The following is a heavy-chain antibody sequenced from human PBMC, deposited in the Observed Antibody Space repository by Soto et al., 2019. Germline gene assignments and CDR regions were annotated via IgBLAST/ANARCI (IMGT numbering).Heavy chain of an antibody. CDR2: ISFVGCIK. J-gene: IGHJ4*02. Sequence: PGGSLRLSCAASGFTFSSYGMHWVRQAPGKGLEWVAFISFVGCIKYYADSVKGRFTISRDNSKNPLYLQMNSLRVVDTAVYYCAKDLYYDFWSGHLGYWGQGTLVTVSS. V-gene: IGHV3-30*18. CDR1: GFTFSSYG. CDR3: AKDLYYDFWSGHLGY. D-gene: IGHD3-3*01.